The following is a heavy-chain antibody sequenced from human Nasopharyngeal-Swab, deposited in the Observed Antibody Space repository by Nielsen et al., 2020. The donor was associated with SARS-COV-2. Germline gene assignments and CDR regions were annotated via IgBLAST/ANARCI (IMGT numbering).Heavy chain of an antibody. CDR3: ASASTVTTFFDL. J-gene: IGHJ2*01. CDR2: INHSGST. CDR1: GGSFSGYY. D-gene: IGHD4-17*01. V-gene: IGHV4-34*01. Sequence: SETLSLTCAVYGGSFSGYYWSWIRQPPGKGLEWIGEINHSGSTNYNPSLKSRVTISVDTSKNQFSLKLNSVTAADTAVYYCASASTVTTFFDLWGRGTLVTVSS.